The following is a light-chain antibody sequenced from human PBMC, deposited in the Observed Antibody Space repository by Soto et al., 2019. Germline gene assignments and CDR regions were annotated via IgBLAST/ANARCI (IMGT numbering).Light chain of an antibody. V-gene: IGLV2-23*01. CDR3: CSYAGSSTFV. Sequence: QSVLTQPASVSGSPGQSITISCTGTSSDVGSYNLVSSYQQHPGKAPKLMIYEGSKRPSGVSNRFSGSKSGNTASLTFFGLQAEDEADYYCCSYAGSSTFVFGTGTKVTVL. CDR1: SSDVGSYNL. CDR2: EGS. J-gene: IGLJ1*01.